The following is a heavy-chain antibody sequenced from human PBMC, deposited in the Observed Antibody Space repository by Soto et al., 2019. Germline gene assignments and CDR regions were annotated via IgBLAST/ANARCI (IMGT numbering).Heavy chain of an antibody. V-gene: IGHV3-53*01. Sequence: GGSLRLSCAASGFAVNVNYMTWVRQAPGKGLEWVSFIYTDGRTFYVDSVKGRFTISRDDSENTVYLQMNSLRVEDTAVYYCARDPAVTTDYGLDVWGQGTTVTVSS. J-gene: IGHJ6*02. CDR2: IYTDGRT. CDR1: GFAVNVNY. CDR3: ARDPAVTTDYGLDV. D-gene: IGHD4-17*01.